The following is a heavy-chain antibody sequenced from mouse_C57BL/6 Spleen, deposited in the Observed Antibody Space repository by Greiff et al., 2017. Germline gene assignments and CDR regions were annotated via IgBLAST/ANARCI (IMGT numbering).Heavy chain of an antibody. CDR2: ISGGGGNT. J-gene: IGHJ2*01. D-gene: IGHD3-3*01. V-gene: IGHV5-9*04. CDR1: GFTFSSYT. CDR3: ARHGGTGYYFDY. Sequence: EVKLQESGGGLVKPGGSLKLSCAASGFTFSSYTMSWVRQTPEKRLEWVATISGGGGNTYYPDSVKGRFTISRDNAKNTLYLQMSSLRSEDTAVYYCARHGGTGYYFDYWGQGTTLTVSS.